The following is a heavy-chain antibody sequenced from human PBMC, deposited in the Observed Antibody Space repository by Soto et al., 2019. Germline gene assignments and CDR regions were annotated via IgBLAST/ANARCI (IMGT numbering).Heavy chain of an antibody. V-gene: IGHV1-69*13. D-gene: IGHD6-19*01. CDR2: IIPIFGTA. J-gene: IGHJ6*02. CDR1: GGTFSSYA. CDR3: ARSQSSGSYSSVGNYNDYGMDV. Sequence: GASVKVSCKASGGTFSSYAISWVRQAPGQGLEWMGGIIPIFGTANYAQKFQGRVTITADESTSTAYMELSSLRSEDTAVYYCARSQSSGSYSSVGNYNDYGMDVWRQGTTVTVSS.